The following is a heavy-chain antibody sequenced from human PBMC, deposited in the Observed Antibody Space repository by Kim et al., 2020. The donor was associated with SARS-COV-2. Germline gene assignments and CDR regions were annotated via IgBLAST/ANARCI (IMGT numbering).Heavy chain of an antibody. J-gene: IGHJ4*02. V-gene: IGHV4-39*01. Sequence: SETLSLTCTVSGGSISSSSYYWGWIRQPPGKGLEWIGSIYYSGSTYYNPSLKSRVTISVDTSKNQFSLKLSSVTAADTAVYYCARLGTSYSGSYYGGYFDYWGQGTLVTVSS. CDR1: GGSISSSSYY. CDR3: ARLGTSYSGSYYGGYFDY. CDR2: IYYSGST. D-gene: IGHD1-26*01.